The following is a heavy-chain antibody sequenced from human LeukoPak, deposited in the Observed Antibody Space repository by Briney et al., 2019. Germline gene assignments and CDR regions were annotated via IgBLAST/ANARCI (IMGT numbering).Heavy chain of an antibody. D-gene: IGHD3-10*01. J-gene: IGHJ3*02. Sequence: PSETLSLTCAVYGGCFSGYYWSWIRQPPGKGLEWIGVINHSGSTNYNPSLKSRVTISVDTSKNQFSLKLSSVTAADTAVYYCARDMVRGVIIPGHAFDIWGQGTMVTVSS. CDR1: GGCFSGYY. CDR2: INHSGST. V-gene: IGHV4-34*01. CDR3: ARDMVRGVIIPGHAFDI.